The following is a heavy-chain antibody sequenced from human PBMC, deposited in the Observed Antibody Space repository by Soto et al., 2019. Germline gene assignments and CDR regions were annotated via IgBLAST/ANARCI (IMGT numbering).Heavy chain of an antibody. D-gene: IGHD5-18*01. CDR2: IIPIFGTA. CDR1: GGTFSSYA. V-gene: IGHV1-69*13. J-gene: IGHJ4*02. Sequence: SVKVSCKASGGTFSSYAISWVRQAPGQGLEWMGGIIPIFGTANYAQKFQGRVTITADESTSTAYMELSSLRSEDTAVYYCARDREDTAMVADYWGQGTLVTVSS. CDR3: ARDREDTAMVADY.